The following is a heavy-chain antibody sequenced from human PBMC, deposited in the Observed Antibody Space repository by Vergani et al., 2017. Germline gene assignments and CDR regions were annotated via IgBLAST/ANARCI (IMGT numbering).Heavy chain of an antibody. CDR1: GFTFSNYV. J-gene: IGHJ4*02. Sequence: EVQLVESGGGLVQPGRSLRLSCAASGFTFSNYVMSWVRQAPGKGLEWVSAISGSGGSTYYADSVKGRVTVSRDNSKNTLYLQMNSLRAEDTAVYYCAKDDGVGATGLDYWGQGTLVTVSS. D-gene: IGHD1-26*01. V-gene: IGHV3-23*04. CDR2: ISGSGGST. CDR3: AKDDGVGATGLDY.